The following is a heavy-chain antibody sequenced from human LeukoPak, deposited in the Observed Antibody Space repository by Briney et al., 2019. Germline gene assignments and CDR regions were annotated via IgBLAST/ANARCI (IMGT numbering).Heavy chain of an antibody. D-gene: IGHD6-13*01. CDR3: ARTFSSWHDAFDI. CDR2: IKQDGSEK. CDR1: GFTFSSYW. Sequence: PGGSLRLSCAASGFTFSSYWMSWVRQAPGKGLEWVANIKQDGSEKYYVDSVKGRFTTSRDNAKNSLYLQMNSLRAEDMAVYYCARTFSSWHDAFDIWGQGTMVTVSS. J-gene: IGHJ3*02. V-gene: IGHV3-7*01.